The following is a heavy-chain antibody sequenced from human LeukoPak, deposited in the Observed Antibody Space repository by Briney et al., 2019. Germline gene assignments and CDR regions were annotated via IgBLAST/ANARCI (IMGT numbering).Heavy chain of an antibody. CDR3: ARDRGGSYFVDY. CDR2: INPNSGGT. V-gene: IGHV1-2*02. D-gene: IGHD1-26*01. Sequence: ASVKVSCKASGYTFTNYYMHWVRQAPGQGLEWMGWINPNSGGTNYAQKFQGRVTMTRDTSISTAYMELSRLRSDDTAVYYCARDRGGSYFVDYWGQGTLVTVSS. J-gene: IGHJ4*02. CDR1: GYTFTNYY.